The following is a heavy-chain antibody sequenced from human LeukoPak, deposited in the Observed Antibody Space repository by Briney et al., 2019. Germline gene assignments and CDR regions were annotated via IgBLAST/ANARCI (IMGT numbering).Heavy chain of an antibody. V-gene: IGHV6-1*01. CDR1: GDSVSSNSAA. Sequence: SQTLSLTCAISGDSVSSNSAAWNWTRESPSRGLVWLGRTYYRSKRFNNYAVSVKSRITINPDTSKNQFSLQLNSVTPEDTAVYYCAREDEVGVTCSWFDPWGQGTLVTVSS. J-gene: IGHJ5*02. D-gene: IGHD1-26*01. CDR3: AREDEVGVTCSWFDP. CDR2: TYYRSKRFN.